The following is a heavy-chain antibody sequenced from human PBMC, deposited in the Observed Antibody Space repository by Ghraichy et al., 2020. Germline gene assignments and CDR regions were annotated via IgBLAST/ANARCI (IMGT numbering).Heavy chain of an antibody. CDR3: AKGADDRAGVATAGTLFDY. J-gene: IGHJ4*02. CDR2: ISGSGGST. D-gene: IGHD6-13*01. V-gene: IGHV3-23*01. CDR1: GFTFSSYA. Sequence: GGSLRLSCAASGFTFSSYAMSWVRQAPEKGLEWVSAISGSGGSTYYADSVKGRFSISRDNSKNTLYLQINSLRAEDTAVYYCAKGADDRAGVATAGTLFDYWGQGTLVTVTS.